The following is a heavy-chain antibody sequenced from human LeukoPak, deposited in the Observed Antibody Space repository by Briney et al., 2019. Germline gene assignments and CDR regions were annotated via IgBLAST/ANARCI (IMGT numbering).Heavy chain of an antibody. CDR3: ARDCYGSGSFYSHFDY. V-gene: IGHV3-7*01. CDR1: GFTFSDYW. Sequence: PGGSLRLSCAASGFTFSDYWMSWVRQAPGKGLEWVAIIKQDGSEKYYVDSVKGRFTISRDNTKNSLSLQVNSLRAEDTAVYYCARDCYGSGSFYSHFDYWGQGTLVTVSS. CDR2: IKQDGSEK. D-gene: IGHD3-10*01. J-gene: IGHJ4*02.